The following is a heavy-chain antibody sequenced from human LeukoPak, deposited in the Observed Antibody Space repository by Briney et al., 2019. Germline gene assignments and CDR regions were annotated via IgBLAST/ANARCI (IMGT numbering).Heavy chain of an antibody. V-gene: IGHV1-2*02. D-gene: IGHD4-17*01. CDR3: ARVGDGDSPDAFDI. Sequence: GASVKVSCKASGYTFTGYYMHWVRQAPGQGLEGVGWINPNSGDTNNAQNFQGRVTMTRDTSNSTAYMELSRLRSDDTAVYYCARVGDGDSPDAFDIWGQGTMVTVSS. CDR2: INPNSGDT. CDR1: GYTFTGYY. J-gene: IGHJ3*02.